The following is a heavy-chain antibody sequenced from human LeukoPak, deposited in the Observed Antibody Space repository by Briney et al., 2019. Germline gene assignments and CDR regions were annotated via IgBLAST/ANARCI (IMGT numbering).Heavy chain of an antibody. CDR2: IYTSGST. V-gene: IGHV4-61*02. CDR3: ARREYSSSPRAFDI. D-gene: IGHD6-13*01. J-gene: IGHJ3*02. CDR1: AGSISSGSYD. Sequence: SETLSLTCTVSAGSISSGSYDWSWIRQHAGKGLEWIGRIYTSGSTNYNPSLKSRVTISVDTSKNQFSLKLSSVTAADTAVYYCARREYSSSPRAFDIWGQGTMVTVSS.